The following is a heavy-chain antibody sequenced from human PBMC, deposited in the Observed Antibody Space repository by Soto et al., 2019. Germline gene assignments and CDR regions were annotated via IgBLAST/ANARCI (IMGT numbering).Heavy chain of an antibody. CDR1: RGTFGSYT. CDR3: APGTVPPDRFDP. D-gene: IGHD4-17*01. Sequence: TVEVSCKASRGTFGSYTISWVRLAPGQWLERMVRIIPILGIANYAQKFQGRVTITADKSTSPAYMELSSLRSEDTAVYYCAPGTVPPDRFDPWGQGTLVTVSS. CDR2: IIPILGIA. J-gene: IGHJ5*02. V-gene: IGHV1-69*02.